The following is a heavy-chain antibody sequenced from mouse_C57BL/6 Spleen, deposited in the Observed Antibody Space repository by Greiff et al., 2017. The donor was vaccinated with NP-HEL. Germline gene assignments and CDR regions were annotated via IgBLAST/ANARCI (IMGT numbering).Heavy chain of an antibody. CDR3: ARQGTTVVAPDY. Sequence: EVQRVESGGDLVKPGGSLKLSCAASGFTFSSYGMSWVRQTPDKRLEWVATISSGGSYTYYPDSVKGRFTISRDNAKNTLYLQMSSLKSEDTAMYYCARQGTTVVAPDYWGQGTTLTVSS. CDR2: ISSGGSYT. D-gene: IGHD1-1*01. V-gene: IGHV5-6*01. J-gene: IGHJ2*01. CDR1: GFTFSSYG.